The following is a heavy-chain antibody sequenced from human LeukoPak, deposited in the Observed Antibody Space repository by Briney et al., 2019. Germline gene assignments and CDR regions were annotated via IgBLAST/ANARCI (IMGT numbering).Heavy chain of an antibody. CDR1: GYSFTSYW. V-gene: IGHV5-51*01. CDR3: ATTLYSGIYGDAFDT. Sequence: GESLKISCQGSGYSFTSYWIGWVRQMPGEGLEWMGIMYPGDSETRYSPSFQSQVTISADKSISTAYLQWSSLKASDTAMYYCATTLYSGIYGDAFDTWGQGTMVTVSS. D-gene: IGHD1-26*01. J-gene: IGHJ3*02. CDR2: MYPGDSET.